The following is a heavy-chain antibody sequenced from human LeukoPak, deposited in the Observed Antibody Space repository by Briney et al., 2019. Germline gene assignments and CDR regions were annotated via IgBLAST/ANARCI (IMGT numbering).Heavy chain of an antibody. CDR1: GFTVSDTY. J-gene: IGHJ4*02. V-gene: IGHV3-53*01. Sequence: GGSLRPSRAASGFTVSDTYMNWVRQAPGKGLEWVSIIYSGGATYYADSVKGRFTIFRDDSKNTLYLLMNSLRTDDTAVYFCARDLGTSMIRGVFDYWGQGTLVTVSS. CDR2: IYSGGAT. CDR3: ARDLGTSMIRGVFDY. D-gene: IGHD3-10*01.